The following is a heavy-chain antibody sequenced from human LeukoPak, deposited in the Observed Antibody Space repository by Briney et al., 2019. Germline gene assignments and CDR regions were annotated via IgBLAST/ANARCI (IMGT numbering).Heavy chain of an antibody. CDR1: GFTFSSNA. CDR2: ISGSGDRA. D-gene: IGHD3-9*01. J-gene: IGHJ4*02. V-gene: IGHV3-23*01. CDR3: AKDHIGTLSYDILSAFAS. Sequence: GGSLRLSCAASGFTFSSNAMSWVRQAPGKGLEWVSVISGSGDRAYYADSVEGRLTLSRDNSRNTMYLQMNSLRADDTAVYYCAKDHIGTLSYDILSAFASWGQGTLVTVSS.